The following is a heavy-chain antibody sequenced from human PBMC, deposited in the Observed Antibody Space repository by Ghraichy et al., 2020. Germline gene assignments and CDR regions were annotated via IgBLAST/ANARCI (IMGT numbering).Heavy chain of an antibody. CDR3: ARDRRLLRVGLATYLGY. Sequence: ASVKVSCKASGYTFTGYYMHWVRQAPGQGLEWMGWINPNSGGTNYAQKFQGRVTMTRDTSISTAYMELSRLRSDDTAVYYCARDRRLLRVGLATYLGYWGQGTLVTVSS. D-gene: IGHD5-12*01. CDR2: INPNSGGT. CDR1: GYTFTGYY. V-gene: IGHV1-2*02. J-gene: IGHJ4*02.